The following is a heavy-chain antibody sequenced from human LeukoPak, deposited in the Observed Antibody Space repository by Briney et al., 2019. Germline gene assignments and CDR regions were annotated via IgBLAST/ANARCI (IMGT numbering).Heavy chain of an antibody. J-gene: IGHJ6*02. CDR1: GGTFSSYA. D-gene: IGHD5-12*01. CDR2: IIPILGIA. Sequence: SVKVSCKASGGTFSSYAISWVRQAPGQGLEWMGRIIPILGIANYAQKFQGRVTNTADKSTSTAYMELSSLRSEDTAVYYCARLVATISLYSYYYGMDVWGQGTTVTVSS. V-gene: IGHV1-69*04. CDR3: ARLVATISLYSYYYGMDV.